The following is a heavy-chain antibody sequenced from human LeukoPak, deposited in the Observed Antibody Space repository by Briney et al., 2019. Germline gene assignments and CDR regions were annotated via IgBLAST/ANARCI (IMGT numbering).Heavy chain of an antibody. CDR2: ISGDGGST. CDR1: GFTFDDYA. V-gene: IGHV3-43*02. D-gene: IGHD3-9*01. Sequence: SGGSLRLSCAASGFTFDDYAMHWVRQAPGKGLEWVSLISGDGGSTYYADSVKGRFTISRDNSKNSLYLQMNSLRTEDTALYYCAKERDLRYFDWLQPFDYWGQGTLVTVSS. CDR3: AKERDLRYFDWLQPFDY. J-gene: IGHJ4*02.